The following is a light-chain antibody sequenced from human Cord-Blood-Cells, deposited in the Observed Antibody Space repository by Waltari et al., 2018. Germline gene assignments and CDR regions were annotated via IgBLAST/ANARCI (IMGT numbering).Light chain of an antibody. CDR1: QGISSY. CDR2: AAS. J-gene: IGKJ4*01. CDR3: QQYYSYPL. V-gene: IGKV1-8*01. Sequence: AIRMTQSPSSLSASTGDRVTITCRPIQGISSYLAWYQQKPGKAPKLLIYAASTLQSGVPSRFSGSGSGTDFTLTISCLQSEDFATYYCQQYYSYPLFGGGTKVEIK.